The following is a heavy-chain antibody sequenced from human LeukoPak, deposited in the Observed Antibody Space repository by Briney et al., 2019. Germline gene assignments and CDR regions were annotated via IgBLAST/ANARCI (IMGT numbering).Heavy chain of an antibody. CDR1: GFTFDDYG. Sequence: PGGSLRLSCAASGFTFDDYGMHWVRQAPGKGLVWVSRVHGDGGRRDYTDSVKGRFTVSRDNAKNTLYLQMTSLRVEDTGVYYCARGGSPSDHWGQGTLVTVSS. CDR2: VHGDGGRR. CDR3: ARGGSPSDH. J-gene: IGHJ4*02. V-gene: IGHV3-74*01. D-gene: IGHD1-26*01.